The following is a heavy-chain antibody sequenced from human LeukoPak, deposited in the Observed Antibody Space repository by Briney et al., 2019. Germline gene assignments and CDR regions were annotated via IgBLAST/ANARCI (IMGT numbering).Heavy chain of an antibody. CDR1: GFTVRSNY. V-gene: IGHV3-53*01. CDR2: IHSGGST. CDR3: ARGYIDNLGYSPRSAFDK. Sequence: GGSLRLSCAASGFTVRSNYMTWVRQAPGKGLDWVSVIHSGGSTDYADSVKGRFTISRDNSKNTLYLQMNSLRAEDTAVYYCARGYIDNLGYSPRSAFDKWGQGTLVTVSS. D-gene: IGHD3-22*01. J-gene: IGHJ4*02.